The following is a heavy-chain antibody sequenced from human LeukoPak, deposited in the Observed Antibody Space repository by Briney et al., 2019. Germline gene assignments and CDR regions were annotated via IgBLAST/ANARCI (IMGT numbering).Heavy chain of an antibody. CDR2: IYTSGST. CDR3: AREYGSSWTYWYFDL. V-gene: IGHV4-61*02. J-gene: IGHJ2*01. CDR1: GGSIAGGSDY. Sequence: SQTLSLTCTVSGGSIAGGSDYWSWIRQPAGKGLEWIGRIYTSGSTIYNPSLKSRVTISVDTSKNQFSLKLSSMTAADTAVCFCAREYGSSWTYWYFDLWGRGTLVTASS. D-gene: IGHD6-13*01.